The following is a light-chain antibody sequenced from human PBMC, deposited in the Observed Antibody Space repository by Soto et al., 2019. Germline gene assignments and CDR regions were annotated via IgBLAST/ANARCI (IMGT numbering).Light chain of an antibody. V-gene: IGKV1-39*01. CDR1: QNIRHY. J-gene: IGKJ2*01. CDR3: QQSYGKPYT. CDR2: GAS. Sequence: DIQMTQSPSSLSASVGDRVTITCRASQNIRHYVSWFHQKPGNAPELLIYGASSLQSGVPSRFSGSGSGTDFTLTVSSLQPEDFATYYCQQSYGKPYTFGQGTKLEIK.